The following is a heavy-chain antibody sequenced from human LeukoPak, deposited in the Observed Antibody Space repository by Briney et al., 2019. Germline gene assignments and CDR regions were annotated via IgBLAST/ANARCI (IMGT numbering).Heavy chain of an antibody. CDR2: ISGSGGST. V-gene: IGHV3-23*01. CDR3: AKGTTVTTFFDY. CDR1: GFTFSNYW. Sequence: GGSLRLSCAASGFTFSNYWMSWVRQAPGKGLEWVSAISGSGGSTYYADSVKGRFTISRDNSKNTLYLQMNSLRAEDTAVYYCAKGTTVTTFFDYWGQGTLVTVSS. J-gene: IGHJ4*02. D-gene: IGHD4-11*01.